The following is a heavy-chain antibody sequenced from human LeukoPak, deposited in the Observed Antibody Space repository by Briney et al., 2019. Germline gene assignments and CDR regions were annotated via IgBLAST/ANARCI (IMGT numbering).Heavy chain of an antibody. CDR1: GYTLTELS. Sequence: GASVNVSCTVSGYTLTELSMHWVRQAPGKGLEWMGGFDPEDGETIYAQKLQGRVTMTEDTSTDTAYMELSSLRSEDTAVYYCATVLAGYSYGLSPWGQGTLVTVSS. D-gene: IGHD5-18*01. V-gene: IGHV1-24*01. CDR2: FDPEDGET. J-gene: IGHJ5*02. CDR3: ATVLAGYSYGLSP.